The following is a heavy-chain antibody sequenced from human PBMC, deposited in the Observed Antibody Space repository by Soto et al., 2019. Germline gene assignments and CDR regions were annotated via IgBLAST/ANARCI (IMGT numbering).Heavy chain of an antibody. CDR1: GFTFSDYE. V-gene: IGHV3-30-3*01. CDR2: ISYDGSNK. CDR3: AREGPNYYGSGSYAFDI. D-gene: IGHD3-10*01. Sequence: GGSLRLSCAASGFTFSDYEMNWVRQAPGKGLEWVAVISYDGSNKYYADSLKGRFTISRDNSKNTLYLQMNSLRAEDTAVYYCAREGPNYYGSGSYAFDIWGQGTMVTVSS. J-gene: IGHJ3*02.